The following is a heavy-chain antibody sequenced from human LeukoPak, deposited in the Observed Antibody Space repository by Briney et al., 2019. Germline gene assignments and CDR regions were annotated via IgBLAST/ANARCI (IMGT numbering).Heavy chain of an antibody. Sequence: GGSLRLSCAASGFTFSSYSMNWVRQAPGKGLEWVSSISSSSSYIYYVDSVKGRFTISRDNAKNSLYLQMNSLRAEDTAVYYCARESPNDGNWFDPWGQGTLVTVSS. CDR1: GFTFSSYS. D-gene: IGHD1-1*01. CDR2: ISSSSSYI. V-gene: IGHV3-21*01. J-gene: IGHJ5*02. CDR3: ARESPNDGNWFDP.